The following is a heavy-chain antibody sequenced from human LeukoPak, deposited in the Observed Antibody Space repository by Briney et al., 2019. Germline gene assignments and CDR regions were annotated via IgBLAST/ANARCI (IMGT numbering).Heavy chain of an antibody. CDR2: ISSSSSTI. CDR3: ARDHDFWSGYYGTFDY. J-gene: IGHJ4*02. V-gene: IGHV3-48*01. CDR1: GFTFSSYS. D-gene: IGHD3-3*01. Sequence: GRSLRLSCAASGFTFSSYSMNWVRQAPGKGLEWVSYISSSSSTIYYADSVKGRFTISRDNAKNSLYLQMNSLRAEDTAVYYCARDHDFWSGYYGTFDYWGQGTLVTVSS.